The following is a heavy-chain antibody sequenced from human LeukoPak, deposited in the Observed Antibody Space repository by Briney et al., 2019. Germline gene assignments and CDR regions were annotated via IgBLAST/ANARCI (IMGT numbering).Heavy chain of an antibody. CDR3: ARDYRYCSGGSCYLNY. Sequence: GSLRPSCAASGFTFNTYTMHWVRQAPGKGLEWVAVISYDGRDKYYADSVKGRFTISRDNSKNTLYLQMNSLRAEDTAVYYCARDYRYCSGGSCYLNYWGQGTLVTVS. V-gene: IGHV3-30*01. CDR2: ISYDGRDK. D-gene: IGHD2-15*01. CDR1: GFTFNTYT. J-gene: IGHJ4*02.